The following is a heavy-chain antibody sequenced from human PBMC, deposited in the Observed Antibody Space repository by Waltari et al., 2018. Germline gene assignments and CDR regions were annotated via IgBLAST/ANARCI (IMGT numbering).Heavy chain of an antibody. CDR2: LNPNSGGT. CDR3: ARGGDGIAAAGAWSDY. V-gene: IGHV1-2*06. Sequence: QVQLVQSGAEVKKPGASVKVSCKASGYTFTGYYMHWVRQAPGQGLEWMGRLNPNSGGTNYAQKFQGRVTMTRDTSISTAYMELSRLRSDDTAVYYCARGGDGIAAAGAWSDYWGQGTLVTVSS. CDR1: GYTFTGYY. J-gene: IGHJ4*02. D-gene: IGHD6-13*01.